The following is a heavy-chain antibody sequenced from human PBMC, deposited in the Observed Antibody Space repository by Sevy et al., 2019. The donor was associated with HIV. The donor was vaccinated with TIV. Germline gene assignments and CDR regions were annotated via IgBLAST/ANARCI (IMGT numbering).Heavy chain of an antibody. CDR3: ARALDSSGYYSIDY. Sequence: GGSLRLSCAASGFTFSSYGMHWVRQAPGKGLEWVAVIWYDGSNKYYADSVKGRFTISRDNYKNTLYLQMNSLRAEDTAVYYCARALDSSGYYSIDYWGQGTLVTVSS. V-gene: IGHV3-33*01. CDR2: IWYDGSNK. D-gene: IGHD3-22*01. CDR1: GFTFSSYG. J-gene: IGHJ4*02.